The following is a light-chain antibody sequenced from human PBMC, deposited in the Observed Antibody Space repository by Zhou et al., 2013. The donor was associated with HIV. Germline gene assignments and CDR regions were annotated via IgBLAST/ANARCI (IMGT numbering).Light chain of an antibody. J-gene: IGKJ2*01. Sequence: EIVLTQSPGTLSLSPGERATLSCRASQSLSSNYLAWYQQKPGQPPRLLIYGATFRATGIPDRFSGSGSVTDFTLTINSLQPEDFATYYCLQHKTYPYTFGRGTKVQIK. CDR2: GAT. V-gene: IGKV3-20*01. CDR3: LQHKTYPYT. CDR1: QSLSSNY.